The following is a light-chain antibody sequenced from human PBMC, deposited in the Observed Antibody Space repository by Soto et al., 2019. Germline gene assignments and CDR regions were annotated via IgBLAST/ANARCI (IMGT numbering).Light chain of an antibody. CDR1: QSVSSSY. Sequence: EIVLTQSPGTLSLSPGERATLSCRASQSVSSSYLAWYQQKHGQAPRLLIYGASSRATGIPDRFSGSGSGTDFTLTISRLEPEDFAVYYCQQYGSSPFTFGPGT. CDR3: QQYGSSPFT. J-gene: IGKJ3*01. CDR2: GAS. V-gene: IGKV3-20*01.